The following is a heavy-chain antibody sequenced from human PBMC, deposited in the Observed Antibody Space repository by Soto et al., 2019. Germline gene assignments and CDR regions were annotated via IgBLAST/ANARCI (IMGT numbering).Heavy chain of an antibody. V-gene: IGHV4-30-4*01. CDR3: AREIIPLTTDWYFDL. CDR1: GGSISGGGYY. D-gene: IGHD4-17*01. J-gene: IGHJ2*01. CDR2: TYDSGST. Sequence: QVQLQESGPGLVKPSETLSLTCTVSGGSISGGGYYWSWIRQPPGKGLEWIGYTYDSGSTYYNPSLKSRISISVDTSKNQFSLRLPSVTAAHTAVYYCAREIIPLTTDWYFDLWGRGTLVTVSS.